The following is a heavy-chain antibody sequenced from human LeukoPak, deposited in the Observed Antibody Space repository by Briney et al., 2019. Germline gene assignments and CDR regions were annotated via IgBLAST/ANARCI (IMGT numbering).Heavy chain of an antibody. J-gene: IGHJ4*02. CDR2: IRYDGGNT. CDR1: GFIFSNYA. CDR3: ARDRRPATGDY. Sequence: AGGSLRLSCAASGFIFSNYAMQWVRQAPGMGLEWVAFIRYDGGNTYYADSVKGRFTISRDNAKNSLYLQMNSLRAEDTAVYYCARDRRPATGDYWGQGTLVTVSS. D-gene: IGHD1-1*01. V-gene: IGHV3-30*02.